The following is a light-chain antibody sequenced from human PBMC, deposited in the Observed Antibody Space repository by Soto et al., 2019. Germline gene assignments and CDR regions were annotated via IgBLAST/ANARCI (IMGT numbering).Light chain of an antibody. CDR3: QSYDSSPSGYV. J-gene: IGLJ1*01. CDR1: SSNIGAGYD. CDR2: NNN. V-gene: IGLV1-40*01. Sequence: QSVLTQPPSVSGAPGQRVTISCTGSSSNIGAGYDVHWYQQLPGTAPKLLIYNNNNRPSGVPDRFSGSKSGTSASLAITGLQAEDEADYYCQSYDSSPSGYVFGTGTKVTVL.